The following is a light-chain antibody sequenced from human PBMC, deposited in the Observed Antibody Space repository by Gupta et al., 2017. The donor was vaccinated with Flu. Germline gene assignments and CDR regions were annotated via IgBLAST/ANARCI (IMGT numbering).Light chain of an antibody. V-gene: IGLV1-51*01. CDR3: GTWDSSLSVWV. J-gene: IGLJ3*02. CDR1: SSNIGNNY. CDR2: DNN. Sequence: QSVLTQPPSVSAAPGQKVTISCSGSSSNIGNNYVSWYQQLPGTAPKLLIYDNNKRPSGIPDRFSGSKSGTSATLGINGLQTGDEADYYCGTWDSSLSVWVFGGGTKLTVL.